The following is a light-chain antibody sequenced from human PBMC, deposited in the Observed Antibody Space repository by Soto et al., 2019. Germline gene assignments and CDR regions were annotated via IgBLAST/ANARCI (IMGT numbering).Light chain of an antibody. Sequence: DIQMTQSPSSVSASVGDRVTITCRASQGISGWLAWYQQKPGKAPKLLIYAASNLQSGVPSRFSGSGSGTDFTLTISSLQPEDFATYYCQQANSFPTTFGQGTKVEIK. CDR2: AAS. CDR3: QQANSFPTT. V-gene: IGKV1-12*01. CDR1: QGISGW. J-gene: IGKJ1*01.